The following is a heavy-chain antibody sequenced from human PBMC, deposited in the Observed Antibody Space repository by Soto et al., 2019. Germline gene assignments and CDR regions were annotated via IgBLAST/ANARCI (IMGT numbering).Heavy chain of an antibody. V-gene: IGHV4-61*01. CDR3: ARCHHNYSGYEIKAYYFDY. J-gene: IGHJ4*02. CDR1: GGSVSSGSYY. CDR2: IYYSGST. D-gene: IGHD5-12*01. Sequence: SETLSLTCTVSGGSVSSGSYYWSWIRQPPGKGLEWIGYIYYSGSTNYNPSLKSRVTISVDTSKNQFSLKLSSVTAADTAVYYCARCHHNYSGYEIKAYYFDYWGQGTLVTVSS.